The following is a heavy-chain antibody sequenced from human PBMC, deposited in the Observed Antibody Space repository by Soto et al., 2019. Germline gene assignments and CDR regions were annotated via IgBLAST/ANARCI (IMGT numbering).Heavy chain of an antibody. Sequence: EVQVLESGGGLVQPGGSLRLSCVASGFTFSRYGMNWVRQAPGKGLEWVSGVRSDGDTTYNADSVKGRFTVSRDNFKNTVDLQMNSLRVEDTAVYYCAKGKGVGATPDGANCWGQGTLVTVSS. CDR2: VRSDGDTT. J-gene: IGHJ4*02. V-gene: IGHV3-23*01. CDR1: GFTFSRYG. CDR3: AKGKGVGATPDGANC. D-gene: IGHD1-26*01.